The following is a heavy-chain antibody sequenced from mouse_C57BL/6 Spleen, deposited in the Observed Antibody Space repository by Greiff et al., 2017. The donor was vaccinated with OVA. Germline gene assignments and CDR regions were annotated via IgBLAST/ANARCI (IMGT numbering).Heavy chain of an antibody. D-gene: IGHD3-2*02. J-gene: IGHJ2*01. CDR3: ARGLRLLYYFDY. V-gene: IGHV1-50*01. Sequence: VQLQQSGAELVKPGASVKLSCKASGYTFTSYWMQWVKQRPGQGLEWIGEIDPSDSYTNYNQKFKGKATLTVDTSSSTAYMQLSSLTSEDSAVYYCARGLRLLYYFDYWGQGTTLTVSS. CDR2: IDPSDSYT. CDR1: GYTFTSYW.